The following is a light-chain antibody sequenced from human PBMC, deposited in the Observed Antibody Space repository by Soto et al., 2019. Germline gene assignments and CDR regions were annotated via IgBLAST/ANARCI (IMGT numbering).Light chain of an antibody. V-gene: IGLV2-23*01. CDR2: EGS. J-gene: IGLJ2*01. CDR3: CSYAGSSTDVV. Sequence: QSVLTQPASVSGSPGQSIXXXCXXXXXXXGSYNLVSWYQQHPGKAPKLMIYEGSKRPSGVSNRFSGSKSGNTASLTISGLQAEDEADYYCCSYAGSSTDVVFGGGTKLTVL. CDR1: XXXXGSYNL.